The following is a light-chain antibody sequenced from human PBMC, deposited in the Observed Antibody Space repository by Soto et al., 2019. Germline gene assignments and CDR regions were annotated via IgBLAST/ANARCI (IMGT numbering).Light chain of an antibody. Sequence: DIQMTQSPSTLSASVGDRVTITCRASQSISNRLAWYQQKPGKAPKFLIYDASSLESGVPSRFSGSGSGTELTLTINNLQPDDFGTYYCQQYNSFPLTFGGGTKVEVK. J-gene: IGKJ4*01. CDR3: QQYNSFPLT. CDR1: QSISNR. V-gene: IGKV1-5*01. CDR2: DAS.